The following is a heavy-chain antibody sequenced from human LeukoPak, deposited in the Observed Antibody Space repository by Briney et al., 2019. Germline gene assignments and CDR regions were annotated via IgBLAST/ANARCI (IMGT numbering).Heavy chain of an antibody. CDR3: ATRGIQVSGIDEFDY. CDR1: GFTFNVYG. CDR2: ISFHGSDE. J-gene: IGHJ4*02. Sequence: GGSLRLSCAASGFTFNVYGMHWVRLAPGKGLEWVAFISFHGSDEPYADSVRGRFTISRENAESSLYLQMNSLRAEDTAVFYCATRGIQVSGIDEFDYWGQGTLVTVSS. D-gene: IGHD6-19*01. V-gene: IGHV3-33*08.